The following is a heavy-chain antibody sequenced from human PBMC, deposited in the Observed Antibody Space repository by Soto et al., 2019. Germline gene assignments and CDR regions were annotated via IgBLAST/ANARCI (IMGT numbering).Heavy chain of an antibody. V-gene: IGHV1-69*12. Sequence: QVQLVQSGAEVKKPGSSVKVSCKASGGTFSSSAINWVRQAPGQGLEWMGGIIPIFGKADYAQKFQGRGTNTADESPSKAYRELSSLRAEDTAVDCWARGHDYGWNSGAFDIWGQGTMVTVSS. D-gene: IGHD4-17*01. CDR3: ARGHDYGWNSGAFDI. J-gene: IGHJ3*02. CDR1: GGTFSSSA. CDR2: IIPIFGKA.